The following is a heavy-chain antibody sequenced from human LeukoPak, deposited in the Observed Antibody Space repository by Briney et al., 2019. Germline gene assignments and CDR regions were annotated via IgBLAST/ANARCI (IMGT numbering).Heavy chain of an antibody. D-gene: IGHD1-26*01. CDR2: IRYHGNDG. J-gene: IGHJ4*02. CDR1: GFTFSSYG. CDR3: ARDLMGWDLHYFDY. Sequence: GGSLRLSCAASGFTFSSYGMHWVRQAPGKGLEWVAFIRYHGNDGDYADSVKGRFTISRDNAKNSLYLQMHSLRAEDTAVYYCARDLMGWDLHYFDYWGQGTLVTVSS. V-gene: IGHV3-30*02.